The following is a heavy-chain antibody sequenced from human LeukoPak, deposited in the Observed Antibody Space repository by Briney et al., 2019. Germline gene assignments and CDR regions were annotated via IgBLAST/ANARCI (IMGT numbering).Heavy chain of an antibody. D-gene: IGHD3-22*01. CDR2: ISGSGGST. CDR1: GFSFSNYA. J-gene: IGHJ4*02. V-gene: IGHV3-23*01. CDR3: AKSSYYDASGYYREFYFDS. Sequence: GGSLRLSCVSSGFSFSNYAMSWVRQAPGKGLEWVSSISGSGGSTHYVDSVKGRFTISRDKTKNTLYLQMNSLRAEDTAVYYCAKSSYYDASGYYREFYFDSWGQGTLVAVSS.